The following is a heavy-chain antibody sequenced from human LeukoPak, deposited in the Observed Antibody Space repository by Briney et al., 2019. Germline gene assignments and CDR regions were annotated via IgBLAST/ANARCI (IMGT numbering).Heavy chain of an antibody. CDR3: ARVYYDSSGEHLDY. V-gene: IGHV3-53*01. CDR2: IYSGGST. J-gene: IGHJ4*02. CDR1: GFTVSSNY. D-gene: IGHD3-22*01. Sequence: PGGSLRLSCAASGFTVSSNYMSWVRQAPGKGLEWVSVIYSGGSTYYADSVKGRFTISRDNSKNTLYLQMNSLRAEDTAVYYCARVYYDSSGEHLDYWGQGTLVTVSS.